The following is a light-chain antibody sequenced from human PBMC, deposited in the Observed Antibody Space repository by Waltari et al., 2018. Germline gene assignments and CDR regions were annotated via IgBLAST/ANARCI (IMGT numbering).Light chain of an antibody. Sequence: DIQMTQSPSSLSASVGDRVTIPCRASQNIFIYLNWYQQKPHKAPKLLIYAASSLQSGVPSRFSGSGSGTDFTLTISSLQPEDFATYYCQQSYDTSITFGQGTRLEIK. V-gene: IGKV1-39*01. J-gene: IGKJ5*01. CDR2: AAS. CDR3: QQSYDTSIT. CDR1: QNIFIY.